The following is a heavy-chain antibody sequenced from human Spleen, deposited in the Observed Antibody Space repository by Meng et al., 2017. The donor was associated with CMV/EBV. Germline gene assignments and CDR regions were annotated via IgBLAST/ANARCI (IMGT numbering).Heavy chain of an antibody. V-gene: IGHV4-34*01. CDR1: GGTSSGYY. Sequence: VQLQQWGPGLLKPSATPSPTCAVYGGTSSGYYWSWICQPPGKGLELIGEINHSGSTNYNPSLKSRVTISVDTSKNQFSLKLSSVTAADTAVYYCARVRRARDIDYWGQGTLVTVSS. CDR2: INHSGST. CDR3: ARVRRARDIDY. J-gene: IGHJ4*02.